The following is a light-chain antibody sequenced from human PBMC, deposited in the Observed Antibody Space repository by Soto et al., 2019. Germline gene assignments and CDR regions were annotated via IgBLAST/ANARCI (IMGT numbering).Light chain of an antibody. V-gene: IGLV2-14*01. Sequence: QSALTQPASMSGSPGQSVTISCTGTSSDIGGYDYVSWYQQHPGKAPKLIIYDVTNRPSGFSNRFSGSKSGNTASLTISGLQAEDEADYYCSSYAGSRTLVFGGGTKLTVL. CDR1: SSDIGGYDY. J-gene: IGLJ2*01. CDR3: SSYAGSRTLV. CDR2: DVT.